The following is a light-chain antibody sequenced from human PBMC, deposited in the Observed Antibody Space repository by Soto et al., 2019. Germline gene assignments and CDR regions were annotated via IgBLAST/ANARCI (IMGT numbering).Light chain of an antibody. CDR2: EVT. Sequence: QSALTQPPSTSGSPGQSVTMSCTGTSSDVGGYNSVSWYQQHPGKAPKLMIFEVTKRPPGVPDRFSGSKSGYTASLTVSGLQAGDEADYYCSSYAGTNKLIFGGGTQLTVL. V-gene: IGLV2-8*01. CDR1: SSDVGGYNS. J-gene: IGLJ2*01. CDR3: SSYAGTNKLI.